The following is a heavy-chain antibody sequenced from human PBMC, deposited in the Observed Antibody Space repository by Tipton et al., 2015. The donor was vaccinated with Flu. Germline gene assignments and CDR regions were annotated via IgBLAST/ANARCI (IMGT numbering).Heavy chain of an antibody. CDR1: GDSIRSSSYY. Sequence: TLSLTCSVSGDSIRSSSYYWGWIRQPPHKGLEWVGSISDSGGAYYNPSLKSRVTISVDSSKNEFSLTLASLTAADTAVYYCARDLWNDRRAYYYYGVDVWGQGTTVTVSS. CDR3: ARDLWNDRRAYYYYGVDV. CDR2: ISDSGGA. J-gene: IGHJ6*02. D-gene: IGHD1-1*01. V-gene: IGHV4-39*07.